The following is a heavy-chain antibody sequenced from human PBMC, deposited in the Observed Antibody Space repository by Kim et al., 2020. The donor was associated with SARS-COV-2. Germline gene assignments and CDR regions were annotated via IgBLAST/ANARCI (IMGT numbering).Heavy chain of an antibody. J-gene: IGHJ6*02. V-gene: IGHV3-9*01. D-gene: IGHD2-15*01. CDR3: AKEVVAATYYYYGMDV. CDR1: GFTFGNYA. Sequence: GGSLRLSCAASGFTFGNYAMHWVRQAPGKGLEWVSGIRWNSGSICYADSVKGRFTISRDNAKNSLYLQMNRLRAEDTALYYCAKEVVAATYYYYGMDVWGQGTTVTVSS. CDR2: IRWNSGSI.